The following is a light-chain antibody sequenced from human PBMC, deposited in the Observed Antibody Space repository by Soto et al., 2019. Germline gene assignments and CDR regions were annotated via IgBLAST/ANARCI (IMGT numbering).Light chain of an antibody. J-gene: IGLJ1*01. CDR1: SSDIGVYNY. V-gene: IGLV2-8*01. Sequence: QSALTQPPSASGSPGQSVTISCTGTSSDIGVYNYVSWYQQHPGKAPKLMIYEVSKRPSGVPDRFSGSKSGNTASLTVSGLQAEDEADYYCSSYTSMYTDVFGNGTKVTVL. CDR3: SSYTSMYTDV. CDR2: EVS.